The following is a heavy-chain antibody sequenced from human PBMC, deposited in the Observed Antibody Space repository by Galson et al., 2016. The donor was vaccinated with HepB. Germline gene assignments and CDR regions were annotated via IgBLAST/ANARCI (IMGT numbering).Heavy chain of an antibody. Sequence: SVKVSCKVTGSMFTGYHVNWVRQAHGKGLEWMGWINPYNGDTHFSQNFLGRVTLTRDTSINTAYLAMSTLRSDDTAVYYCAAYYFDSSGYYLEDWGQGTLVTVSA. CDR2: INPYNGDT. D-gene: IGHD3-22*01. J-gene: IGHJ4*02. CDR3: AAYYFDSSGYYLED. CDR1: GSMFTGYH. V-gene: IGHV1-2*02.